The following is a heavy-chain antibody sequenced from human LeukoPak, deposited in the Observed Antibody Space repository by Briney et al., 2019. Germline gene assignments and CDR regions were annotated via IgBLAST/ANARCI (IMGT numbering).Heavy chain of an antibody. CDR2: ISYDGSNK. D-gene: IGHD4-23*01. CDR3: ARRVGGNSGPFDY. J-gene: IGHJ4*02. V-gene: IGHV3-30-3*01. CDR1: GFTFSSYA. Sequence: PGGSLRLSCAASGFTFSSYAMHWVRQAPGKGLEWVAVISYDGSNKYYADSVKGRFTISRDNSKNTLYLQMNSLRAEDTAVYYCARRVGGNSGPFDYWGPGTLVTVSS.